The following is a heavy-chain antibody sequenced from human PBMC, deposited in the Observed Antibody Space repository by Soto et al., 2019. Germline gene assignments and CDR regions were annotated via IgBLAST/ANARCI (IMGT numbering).Heavy chain of an antibody. CDR2: IYYSGST. D-gene: IGHD6-19*01. CDR3: ARQGGWYGGLDWFDP. V-gene: IGHV4-59*08. Sequence: QVQLQESGPGLVKPSETLSLTCTVSGGSISSYYWSWIRQPPGKGLEWIGYIYYSGSTNYNPSLKSRFTISLDTSKNQFPLKLSSVTAADTAVYYCARQGGWYGGLDWFDPWGQGTLFTVSS. J-gene: IGHJ5*02. CDR1: GGSISSYY.